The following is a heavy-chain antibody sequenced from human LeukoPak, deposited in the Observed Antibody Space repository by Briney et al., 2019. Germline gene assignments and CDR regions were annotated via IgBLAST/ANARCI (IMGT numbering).Heavy chain of an antibody. D-gene: IGHD3-9*01. Sequence: PSETLSLTCADYGGSFSGYYWSWIRQPPGKGLEWIGEINHSGSTNYSPSLKSRVTISVDTSKNQFSLKLSSVTAADTAVYYCARGVVLRYFDWLKRSNWFDPWGQGTLVTVSS. V-gene: IGHV4-34*01. CDR2: INHSGST. CDR3: ARGVVLRYFDWLKRSNWFDP. CDR1: GGSFSGYY. J-gene: IGHJ5*02.